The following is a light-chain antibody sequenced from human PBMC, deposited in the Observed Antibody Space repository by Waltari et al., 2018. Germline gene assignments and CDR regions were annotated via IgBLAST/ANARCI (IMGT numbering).Light chain of an antibody. Sequence: QSVLTQPPSVSEAPRQRVTISCSGSRSNIRNNAVSWYQQLPGNAPKLLIYYDELLPSGVSDRFSGSKSGTAPSLAISGLQSDDETDYYCAVWDDSLNGVVFGGGTKLTVL. V-gene: IGLV1-36*01. J-gene: IGLJ2*01. CDR2: YDE. CDR1: RSNIRNNA. CDR3: AVWDDSLNGVV.